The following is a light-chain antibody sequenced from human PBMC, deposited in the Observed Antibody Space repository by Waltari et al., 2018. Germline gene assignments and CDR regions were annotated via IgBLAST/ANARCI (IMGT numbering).Light chain of an antibody. V-gene: IGKV3-20*01. CDR1: QSVFGSS. CDR2: GAS. J-gene: IGKJ4*01. Sequence: ILFTQFPGTLSLSPGETATFSCRASQSVFGSSIVWSQHKPGQAPWLLSSGASNRATDIPDRFSGSGSGTDFTLTISRLEPEDFAVYYCQVYGSSPLTFGGGTKVEI. CDR3: QVYGSSPLT.